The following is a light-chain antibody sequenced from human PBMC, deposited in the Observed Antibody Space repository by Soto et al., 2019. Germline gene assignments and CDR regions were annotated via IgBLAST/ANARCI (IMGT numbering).Light chain of an antibody. CDR2: GAS. CDR1: QSVGRN. V-gene: IGKV3-15*01. CDR3: QQYNNWPYT. J-gene: IGKJ2*01. Sequence: EIVMTQSPATLSVSAGERATLSCRASQSVGRNLAWYQQKPGQAPRLLIYGASTRATDIPARFSGSGSGSEFALTISSLQSDDSAVYYCQQYNNWPYTFGQGTKLEIK.